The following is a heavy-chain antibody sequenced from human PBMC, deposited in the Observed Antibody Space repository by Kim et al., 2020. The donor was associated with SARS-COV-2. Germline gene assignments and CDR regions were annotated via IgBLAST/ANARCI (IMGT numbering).Heavy chain of an antibody. J-gene: IGHJ5*01. Sequence: SETLSLTCTVSGYSISSGYYWGWIRQPPGKGLEWIGSIYHSGSTYYNPSLKSRVTISVDTSKNQFSLKLSSVTAADTAVYYCARESGDCSSTSCYSPDW. CDR3: ARESGDCSSTSCYSPDW. D-gene: IGHD2-2*02. CDR1: GYSISSGYY. V-gene: IGHV4-38-2*02. CDR2: IYHSGST.